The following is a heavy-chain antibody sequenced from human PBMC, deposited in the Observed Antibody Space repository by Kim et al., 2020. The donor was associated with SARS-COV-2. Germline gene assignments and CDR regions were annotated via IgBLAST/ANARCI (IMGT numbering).Heavy chain of an antibody. CDR2: ISGSGDTT. V-gene: IGHV3-11*01. CDR1: GFTFSDHY. CDR3: ARDGVAAAAYDF. J-gene: IGHJ4*02. D-gene: IGHD2-2*01. Sequence: GGSLRLSCAASGFTFSDHYMSWIRQAPGKGLEWLSYISGSGDTTYYADSVEGRLIISRDNAENLLYLQMNSLRGEDTAVYYCARDGVAAAAYDFWGQGTL.